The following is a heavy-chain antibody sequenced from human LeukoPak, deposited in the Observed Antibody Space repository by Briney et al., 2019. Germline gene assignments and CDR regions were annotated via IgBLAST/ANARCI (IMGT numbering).Heavy chain of an antibody. V-gene: IGHV3-11*01. J-gene: IGHJ5*02. CDR2: ISSSGSTI. CDR3: ARGGDYAFGWFDP. CDR1: GFTFSDYY. D-gene: IGHD4-17*01. Sequence: GGSLRLSCAASGFTFSDYYMSWIRQAPGKGLEWVSYISSSGSTIYYTDSVKGRFTISRDNAKNSLNLQMNSLRDEDTAVYYCARGGDYAFGWFDPWGQGTLVTVSS.